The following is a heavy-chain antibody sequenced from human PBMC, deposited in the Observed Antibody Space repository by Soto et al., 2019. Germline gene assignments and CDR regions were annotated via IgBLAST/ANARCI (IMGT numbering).Heavy chain of an antibody. CDR1: GGSISSSSYY. CDR2: IYYSGST. D-gene: IGHD1-26*01. CDR3: ARNGSGSYNAFDI. V-gene: IGHV4-39*01. J-gene: IGHJ3*02. Sequence: QLQLQESGPGLVKPSETLSLTCTVSGGSISSSSYYWGWIRQPPGKGLVWIGTIYYSGSTYYNPSLKSRVTISVDTSTNQFSLKLSSVTAADTAVYYCARNGSGSYNAFDIWGQGTVVTVSS.